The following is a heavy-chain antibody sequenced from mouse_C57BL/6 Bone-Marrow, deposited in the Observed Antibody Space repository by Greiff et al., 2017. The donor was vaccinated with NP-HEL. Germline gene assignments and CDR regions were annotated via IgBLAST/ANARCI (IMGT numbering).Heavy chain of an antibody. CDR3: ALAYYSNYEGDFAY. J-gene: IGHJ3*01. CDR2: ISYDGSN. Sequence: EVKLLESGPGLVKPSQSLSLTCSVTGYSITSGYYWNWIRQFPGNKLEWMGYISYDGSNNYNPSLKNRISITRDTSKNQFFLKLNSVTTEDTATYYCALAYYSNYEGDFAYWGQGTLVTVSA. V-gene: IGHV3-6*01. D-gene: IGHD2-5*01. CDR1: GYSITSGYY.